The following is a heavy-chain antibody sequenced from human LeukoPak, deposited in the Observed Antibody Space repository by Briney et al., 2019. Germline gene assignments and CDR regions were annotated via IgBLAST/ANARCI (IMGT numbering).Heavy chain of an antibody. D-gene: IGHD2-21*02. J-gene: IGHJ6*02. Sequence: GGSLRLSCAASGFALSAYWMNWVRQAPGKGLQWLANIKQDGTVQHYVDSVKGRFTISRDNAKSSLFLQMNSLRAEDTALYYCARDYTATGAMDVWGQGTTVTVS. V-gene: IGHV3-7*01. CDR3: ARDYTATGAMDV. CDR2: IKQDGTVQ. CDR1: GFALSAYW.